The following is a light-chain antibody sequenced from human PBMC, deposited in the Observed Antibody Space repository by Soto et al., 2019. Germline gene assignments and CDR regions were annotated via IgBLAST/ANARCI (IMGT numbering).Light chain of an antibody. CDR3: CSYASSSTFKGV. CDR1: SSDVGSYNL. Sequence: QSVLTQPASVSGSPGQSITISCTGTSSDVGSYNLVSWCQQHPGKAPKLMIYEGSKRPSGVSNRFSGSKSGNTASLTISGLQAEDEADYYCCSYASSSTFKGVFGGGTKLTVL. V-gene: IGLV2-23*03. J-gene: IGLJ2*01. CDR2: EGS.